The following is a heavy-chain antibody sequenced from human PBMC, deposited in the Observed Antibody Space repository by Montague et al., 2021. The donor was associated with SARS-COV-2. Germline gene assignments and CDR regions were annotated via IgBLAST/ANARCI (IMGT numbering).Heavy chain of an antibody. D-gene: IGHD2-8*01. V-gene: IGHV4-34*01. CDR2: INHSGTT. Sequence: SETLSLTCAVYRGSVKSYYWTWIRQAPGKELAWIGEINHSGTTTYNPSLKSRVTMLLDASKGQFTLRLNSVSAAAMAVYFCARGRPVQGSIRHFESVSSGVLDLRGPGSLVIVSP. CDR3: ARGRPVQGSIRHFESVSSGVLDL. J-gene: IGHJ4*03. CDR1: RGSVKSYY.